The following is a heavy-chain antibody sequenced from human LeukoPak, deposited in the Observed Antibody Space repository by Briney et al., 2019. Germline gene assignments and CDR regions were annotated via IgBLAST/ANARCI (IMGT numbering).Heavy chain of an antibody. V-gene: IGHV3-7*05. J-gene: IGHJ4*02. CDR3: ATQFWWAAVVGPPLDC. CDR1: GFTFSNYW. Sequence: GGSLRLSCAASGFTFSNYWMSWVRQAPGKGLEWVANIKEDGGEIYYVDSVKGRFTISRDNAKNSLYLQMSSLRAEDTAVYYCATQFWWAAVVGPPLDCWGRGSLVTVSS. CDR2: IKEDGGEI. D-gene: IGHD2-21*01.